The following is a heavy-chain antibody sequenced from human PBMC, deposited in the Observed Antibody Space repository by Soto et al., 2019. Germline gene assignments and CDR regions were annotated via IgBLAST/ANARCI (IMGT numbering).Heavy chain of an antibody. CDR2: TYQSGSA. CDR3: ARDYYGMDV. CDR1: GGSISSGGYS. V-gene: IGHV4-30-2*06. Sequence: TLSLTCTVSGGSISSGGYSWTWIRQSPGKGLEWIGYTYQSGSAYYNPSLKSRVTISVDRSKNQFSLNLTSVTAADTAVYYCARDYYGMDVWGQGTTVTVSS. J-gene: IGHJ6*02.